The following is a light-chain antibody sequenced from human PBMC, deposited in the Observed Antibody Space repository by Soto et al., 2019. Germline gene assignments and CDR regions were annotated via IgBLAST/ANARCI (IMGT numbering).Light chain of an antibody. V-gene: IGKV3-15*01. CDR1: QSVTSN. J-gene: IGKJ5*01. CDR3: HQYKNWSLT. CDR2: GES. Sequence: EIVMTQSPATLSVSPGETATLSCRASQSVTSNLAWYQQRPGQAPRLLIYGESTRATGIPARLSGSGSGTELNLTISRLQSEDFALYYCHQYKNWSLTFGQGTRLEIK.